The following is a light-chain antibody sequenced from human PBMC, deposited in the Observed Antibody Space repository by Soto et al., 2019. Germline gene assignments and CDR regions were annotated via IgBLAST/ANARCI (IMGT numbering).Light chain of an antibody. CDR2: DNN. Sequence: QSVLTQPPSVSAAPGQRVTISCSGSSSNIGNNYVSWYQQFPGRAPKLLIYDNNERPSGIPDRFSGSKSGTSATLGITGLRTGDEADYYCGTWDTSLSVGVFGGGTQLTVL. CDR3: GTWDTSLSVGV. CDR1: SSNIGNNY. J-gene: IGLJ2*01. V-gene: IGLV1-51*01.